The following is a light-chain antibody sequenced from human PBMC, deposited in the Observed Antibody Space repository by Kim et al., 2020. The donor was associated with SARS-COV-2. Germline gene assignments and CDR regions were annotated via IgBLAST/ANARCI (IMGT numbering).Light chain of an antibody. CDR3: QAWDSNTGV. CDR2: HDT. V-gene: IGLV3-1*01. CDR1: KLGDKY. Sequence: SYELTQPPSVSVSPGQTASITCSGDKLGDKYACWYQQKSGQSPVLVIYHDTKRPSGIPERFSGSNSGNTVTLTISGTQAMDEADYYCQAWDSNTGVFGGGTQLTVL. J-gene: IGLJ2*01.